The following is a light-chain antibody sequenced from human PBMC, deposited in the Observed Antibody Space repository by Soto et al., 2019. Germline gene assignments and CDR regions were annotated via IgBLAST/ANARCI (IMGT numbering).Light chain of an antibody. J-gene: IGLJ1*01. CDR1: SSDLAIYNY. Sequence: QSSLSHPASVSWSPGHSITIACTGTSSDLAIYNYVSWYQQQPGKAPKLMIYQVTNRPSGVSNRFSGSRSGNTASLTISGLQAEDEADYYCSSYTDSSNYVFGTGTKVTVL. V-gene: IGLV2-14*01. CDR2: QVT. CDR3: SSYTDSSNYV.